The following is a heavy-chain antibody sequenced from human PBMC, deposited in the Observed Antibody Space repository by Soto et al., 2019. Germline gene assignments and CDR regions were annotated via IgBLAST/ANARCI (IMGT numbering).Heavy chain of an antibody. V-gene: IGHV3-74*01. Sequence: EVQLVESGGGLVQPGGSLRLSCAASGFTFSNYWMHWVRQAPGKGLVWVSRIDSDGSSTSYADSVKGRFTISRDNAKNTRDLQMNTLRAGDTAVYYCARGYGRSCDESRPFDYWGQGTLVTVSS. J-gene: IGHJ4*02. CDR3: ARGYGRSCDESRPFDY. CDR2: IDSDGSST. CDR1: GFTFSNYW. D-gene: IGHD6-13*01.